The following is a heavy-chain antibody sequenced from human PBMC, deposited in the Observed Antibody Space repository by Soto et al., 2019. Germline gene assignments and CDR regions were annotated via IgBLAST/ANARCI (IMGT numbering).Heavy chain of an antibody. CDR3: ARTTAVPNTLRSRSFFDY. Sequence: QVQLQESGPGLLKPSETLSLTCSVSGGSVSNKTYYWSWIRQPPGKRLEWIGYVYYSGTTNYNPSLTSRVTISVDLSKNQFALRLSSVTTADTALYYCARTTAVPNTLRSRSFFDYWGQGTLVTVSS. CDR2: VYYSGTT. D-gene: IGHD4-17*01. CDR1: GGSVSNKTYY. V-gene: IGHV4-61*01. J-gene: IGHJ4*02.